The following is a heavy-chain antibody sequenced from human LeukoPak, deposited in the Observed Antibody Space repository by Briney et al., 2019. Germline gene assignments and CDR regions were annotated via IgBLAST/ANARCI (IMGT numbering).Heavy chain of an antibody. D-gene: IGHD2-2*01. CDR1: GGTFSSYA. Sequence: ASVKVSCKASGGTFSSYAISWVRQAPGQGLEWMGGIIPIFGTANYAQKFQGRVTITTDESTSTAYMELSSLRSEDTAVYYCATGYCSSTSCDAFDIWGQGTMVTVSS. V-gene: IGHV1-69*05. CDR2: IIPIFGTA. J-gene: IGHJ3*02. CDR3: ATGYCSSTSCDAFDI.